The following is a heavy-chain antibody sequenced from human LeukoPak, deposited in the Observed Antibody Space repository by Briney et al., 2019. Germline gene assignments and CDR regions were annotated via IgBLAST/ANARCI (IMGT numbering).Heavy chain of an antibody. J-gene: IGHJ2*01. D-gene: IGHD3-10*01. CDR2: IYYSGST. Sequence: SETLSLTCTVSGGSISSYYWSWIRQPPGKGLEWIGYIYYSGSTNYNPSLKSRVTISVDTSKNQFSLKLSSVTAADTAVYYCASFFGWYFDLWGRGTLVTVSS. CDR3: ASFFGWYFDL. V-gene: IGHV4-59*01. CDR1: GGSISSYY.